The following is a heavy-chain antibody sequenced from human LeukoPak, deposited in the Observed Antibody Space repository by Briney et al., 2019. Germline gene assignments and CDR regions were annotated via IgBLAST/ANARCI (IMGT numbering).Heavy chain of an antibody. CDR3: AKDRGGGSYYFDY. Sequence: GGSLRLSCAASGFTFSSYGMHWVRQAPGKGLEWVAVISYDGSNKYYADSVKDRFTISRDNSKNTLYLQMNSLRAEDTAVYYCAKDRGGGSYYFDYWGQGTLVTVSS. CDR2: ISYDGSNK. J-gene: IGHJ4*02. V-gene: IGHV3-30*18. CDR1: GFTFSSYG. D-gene: IGHD2-15*01.